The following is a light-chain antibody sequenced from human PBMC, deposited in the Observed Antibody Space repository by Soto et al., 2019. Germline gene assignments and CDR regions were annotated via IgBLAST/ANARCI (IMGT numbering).Light chain of an antibody. CDR2: EVA. CDR3: SSYATSGTNVI. J-gene: IGLJ2*01. V-gene: IGLV2-14*03. Sequence: QSALTQPASVSGSPGQSITISCNGTNSDVGAYPYVSWYQQHPGNAPKLLIYEVADRPSGVSDRFSGSKSGNTASLTISALQAEDEAVYYCSSYATSGTNVIFGGGTKVTVL. CDR1: NSDVGAYPY.